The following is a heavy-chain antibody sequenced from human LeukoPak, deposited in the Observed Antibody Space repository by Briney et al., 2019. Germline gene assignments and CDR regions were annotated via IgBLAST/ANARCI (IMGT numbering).Heavy chain of an antibody. D-gene: IGHD6-6*01. J-gene: IGHJ4*02. CDR1: GDSVSTNSAA. CDR3: AREYTSSFDY. CDR2: TYYRSKWYN. Sequence: SQTLSLTCAISGDSVSTNSAAWNWIRQSPPRGLEWLGRTYYRSKWYNDYAVSVKSRITINPDTSKNQFSLQLNSVTPGDTAVYYCAREYTSSFDYWGQGSLVIVSS. V-gene: IGHV6-1*01.